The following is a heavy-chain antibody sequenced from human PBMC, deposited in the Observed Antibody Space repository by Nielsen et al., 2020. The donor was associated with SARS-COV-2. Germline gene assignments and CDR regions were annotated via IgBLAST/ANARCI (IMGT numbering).Heavy chain of an antibody. CDR2: IWYDGSNK. D-gene: IGHD5-12*01. CDR3: AREPADIVAFDY. CDR1: GFTFSSYG. J-gene: IGHJ4*02. Sequence: GESLKISCAASGFTFSSYGMHWVRQAPGKGLEWVAVIWYDGSNKYYADSVKGRFTISRDNSKNTLYLQMNSLRAEDTAVYYCAREPADIVAFDYWGQGTLVTASS. V-gene: IGHV3-33*01.